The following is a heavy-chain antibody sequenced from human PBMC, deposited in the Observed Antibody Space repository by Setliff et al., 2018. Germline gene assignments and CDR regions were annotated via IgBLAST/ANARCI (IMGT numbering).Heavy chain of an antibody. CDR1: GGTFSSYA. Sequence: ASVKVSCKASGGTFSSYAMHWVRQAPGQRLEWMGWINAGNGNTKYSQKFQGRVTITRDTSASTAYMELSSLRSENTAVYYCARDGFEIVVVPAAIYYYYYMDVWGKGTTVTVSS. V-gene: IGHV1-3*01. D-gene: IGHD2-2*01. J-gene: IGHJ6*03. CDR2: INAGNGNT. CDR3: ARDGFEIVVVPAAIYYYYYMDV.